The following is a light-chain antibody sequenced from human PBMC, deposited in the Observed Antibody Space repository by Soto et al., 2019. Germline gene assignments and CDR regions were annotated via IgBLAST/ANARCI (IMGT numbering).Light chain of an antibody. J-gene: IGKJ4*01. CDR1: HPISTY. V-gene: IGKV1-39*01. CDR2: AAS. CDR3: QQSYNTPHT. Sequence: DIQMTQSPSSLSASVGDRVTITCRASHPISTYLNWYQQKPGKAPKLLIYAASSLQSGAPARFGGSGSGTDFTLTISSLQPEDSATYFCQQSYNTPHTFGGGTKVEIK.